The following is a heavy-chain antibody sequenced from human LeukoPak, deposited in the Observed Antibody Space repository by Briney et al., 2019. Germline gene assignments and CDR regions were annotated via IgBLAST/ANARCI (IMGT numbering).Heavy chain of an antibody. V-gene: IGHV1-24*01. Sequence: ASVKVSCKVPGYTLTELSMHWVRQAPGKGLEWMGGFDPEDGETIYAQKFQGRVTMTEDTSTDTAYMELSSLRSEDTAVYYCATAGYSSGWYYFDYWGQGTLVTVSS. CDR3: ATAGYSSGWYYFDY. CDR2: FDPEDGET. J-gene: IGHJ4*02. D-gene: IGHD6-19*01. CDR1: GYTLTELS.